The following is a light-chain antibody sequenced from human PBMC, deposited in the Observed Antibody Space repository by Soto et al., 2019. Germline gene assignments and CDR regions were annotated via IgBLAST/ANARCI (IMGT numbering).Light chain of an antibody. CDR1: QSVAGSF. CDR2: VAF. V-gene: IGKV3D-7*01. Sequence: PGEGVTLSCRASQSVAGSFLICFQFQPGQAPRLLIFVAFTRATGTPARFSGSESGTDFILTISSLQPGDFAVYCCQQYSNWPWTFGQGTKVDIK. J-gene: IGKJ1*01. CDR3: QQYSNWPWT.